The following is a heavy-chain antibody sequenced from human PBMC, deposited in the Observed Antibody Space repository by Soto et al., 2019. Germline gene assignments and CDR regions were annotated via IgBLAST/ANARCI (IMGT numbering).Heavy chain of an antibody. D-gene: IGHD3-10*01. V-gene: IGHV3-30-3*01. Sequence: GGSLGLSCAAYGFTFSSYAMHWVRQAPGKGLEWVAVISYDGSNKYYADSVKGRFTISRDNSKNTLYLQMNSLRAEDTAVYYCARDTGSMEFDYWGQGTLVTVSS. J-gene: IGHJ4*02. CDR1: GFTFSSYA. CDR2: ISYDGSNK. CDR3: ARDTGSMEFDY.